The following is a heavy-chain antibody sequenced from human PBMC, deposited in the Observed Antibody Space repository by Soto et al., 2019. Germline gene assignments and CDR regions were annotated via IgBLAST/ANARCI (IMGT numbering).Heavy chain of an antibody. D-gene: IGHD2-2*01. V-gene: IGHV3-7*01. J-gene: IGHJ4*02. CDR1: GFSLSSCW. CDR3: AREYCTSTSCPLDY. Sequence: GGSLRLSCAASGFSLSSCWMSWVRQAPGKGLEWVANIKQDGSEKYYVDSVKGRFTISRDNAKNSLYLQMNSLRAEDTAVYYCAREYCTSTSCPLDYWGQGTLVTVSS. CDR2: IKQDGSEK.